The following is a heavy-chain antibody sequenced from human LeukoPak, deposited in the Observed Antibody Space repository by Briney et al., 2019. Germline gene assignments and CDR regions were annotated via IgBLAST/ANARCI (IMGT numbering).Heavy chain of an antibody. V-gene: IGHV1-2*02. CDR1: GYTFADYY. CDR3: ARIAYGDYETQDY. J-gene: IGHJ4*02. D-gene: IGHD4-17*01. Sequence: ASVKVSCKASGYTFADYYTHWVRQAPGQGLEWMGWINPNSGDTNYAQKFQGRVTMTRDTSISTAYMELRRLRSDDTAVFYCARIAYGDYETQDYWGQGSLVTVSS. CDR2: INPNSGDT.